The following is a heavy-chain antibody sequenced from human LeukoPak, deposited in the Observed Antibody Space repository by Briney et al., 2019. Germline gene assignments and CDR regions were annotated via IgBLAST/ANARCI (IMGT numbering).Heavy chain of an antibody. CDR3: ARGLRAFDWLSQVLGY. V-gene: IGHV1-8*01. CDR2: MNPNSGNI. CDR1: GYTFTNYD. D-gene: IGHD3-9*01. Sequence: ASVKVSCKASGYTFTNYDINWVRQAAGQGLEWMGWMNPNSGNIGYAQKFQGRVTMTRDTSISTAYMELSSLRSDDTAVYFCARGLRAFDWLSQVLGYWGQGTLDTVSS. J-gene: IGHJ4*02.